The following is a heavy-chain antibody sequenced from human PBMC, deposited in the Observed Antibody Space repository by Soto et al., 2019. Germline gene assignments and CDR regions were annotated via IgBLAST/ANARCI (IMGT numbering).Heavy chain of an antibody. CDR2: FFNYGNT. J-gene: IGHJ4*02. D-gene: IGHD1-26*01. Sequence: PEETLSLTCTVSGGSISNYYWSWIRYPPGKGLEWIAFFFNYGNTQYSPSLKSRVTISFDTSKNQFSLKLTSVTAADTALYYSAQHGGSGSPYFNSWGQGALVTVSS. CDR3: AQHGGSGSPYFNS. V-gene: IGHV4-59*08. CDR1: GGSISNYY.